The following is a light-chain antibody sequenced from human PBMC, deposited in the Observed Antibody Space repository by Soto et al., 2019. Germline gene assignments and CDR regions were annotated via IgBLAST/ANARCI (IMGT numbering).Light chain of an antibody. CDR2: DDS. V-gene: IGLV3-21*02. Sequence: SYELTQPPSVSVAPGQTARITCGGTNIGSKSVHWYQQKPGQAPVLVVYDDSDRPSGIPERFSGSNSGNTATLTISRVEAGDEDDYYCQVWDSSSDHSYVFGTGTKVTVL. CDR3: QVWDSSSDHSYV. J-gene: IGLJ1*01. CDR1: NIGSKS.